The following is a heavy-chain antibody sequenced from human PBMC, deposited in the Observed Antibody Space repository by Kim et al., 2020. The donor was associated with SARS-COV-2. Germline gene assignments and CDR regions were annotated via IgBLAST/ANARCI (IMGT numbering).Heavy chain of an antibody. J-gene: IGHJ6*02. CDR3: ARLRTGRFYGMDV. V-gene: IGHV1-69*13. Sequence: SVKVSCKASGGTFGSYAVSWVRQAPGQGLEWVVVIVPLLETTRSAERFAGRVTITADESTSTAHMEVSDLTSEDTAIYYCARLRTGRFYGMDVGGHGT. CDR1: GGTFGSYA. CDR2: IVPLLETT. D-gene: IGHD3-10*01.